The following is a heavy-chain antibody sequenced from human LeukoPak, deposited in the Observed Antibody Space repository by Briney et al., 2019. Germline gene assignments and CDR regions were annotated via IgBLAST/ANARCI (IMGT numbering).Heavy chain of an antibody. V-gene: IGHV3-30*18. D-gene: IGHD4-17*01. CDR1: GFTFSSYG. CDR2: ISDDGSNK. J-gene: IGHJ6*02. Sequence: PGGSLRLSCAVSGFTFSSYGMHWVRQAPGKGLEWVTVISDDGSNKYYADSVKGRFTISRDNSKNTLYLQMNSLRAEDTAVYYCAKDLGISTGGAPLYGMDVWGQGTTVTVSS. CDR3: AKDLGISTGGAPLYGMDV.